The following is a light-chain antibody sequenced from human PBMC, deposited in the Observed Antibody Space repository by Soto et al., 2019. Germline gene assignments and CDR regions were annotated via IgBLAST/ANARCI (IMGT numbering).Light chain of an antibody. CDR1: QSVSSSY. CDR3: QQYDNSAPVS. Sequence: EIVLTQSPATLSLSPGERATLSCGASQSVSSSYVAWYQQKPGLAPRLLIYDASSRATGIPDGFSGSGSGTDFTLTIGRLEPEDFAVYYCQQYDNSAPVSFGGGTKVEIK. V-gene: IGKV3D-20*01. J-gene: IGKJ4*01. CDR2: DAS.